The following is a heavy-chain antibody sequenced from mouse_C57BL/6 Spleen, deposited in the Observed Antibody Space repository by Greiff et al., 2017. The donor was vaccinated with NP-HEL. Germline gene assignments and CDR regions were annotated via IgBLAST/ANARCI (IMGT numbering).Heavy chain of an antibody. CDR2: INPSSGYS. CDR3: ARDQRTTVVATRGFAY. CDR1: GYTFTSYW. Sequence: VQLQQSGAELAKPGASVKLSCKASGYTFTSYWMHWVKQRPGQGLEWIGYINPSSGYSKYNQKFKDKATLTADKSSSTAYMQLSSLTYEDSAVYYCARDQRTTVVATRGFAYWGQGTLVTVSA. V-gene: IGHV1-7*01. J-gene: IGHJ3*01. D-gene: IGHD1-1*01.